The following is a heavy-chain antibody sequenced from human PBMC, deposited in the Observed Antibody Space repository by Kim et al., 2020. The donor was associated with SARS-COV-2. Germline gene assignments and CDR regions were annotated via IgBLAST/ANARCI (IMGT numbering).Heavy chain of an antibody. D-gene: IGHD3-22*01. Sequence: SLKSRVTIAVDTSKNQCSLKLSSVTAADTAVYYCARVPHYYDSSGFFLDYWGQGTLVTVSS. CDR3: ARVPHYYDSSGFFLDY. J-gene: IGHJ4*02. V-gene: IGHV4-34*01.